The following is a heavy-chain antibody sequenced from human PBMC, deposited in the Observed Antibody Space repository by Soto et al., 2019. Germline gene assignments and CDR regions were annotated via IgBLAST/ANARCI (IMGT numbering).Heavy chain of an antibody. CDR1: GFTFSSYA. J-gene: IGHJ6*02. CDR3: AKDSVLHFDWYYGMDV. D-gene: IGHD3-9*01. V-gene: IGHV3-23*01. CDR2: ISGSGGST. Sequence: GGSLRLCCAASGFTFSSYAMSWVRQAPGKGLEWVSAISGSGGSTYYADSVKGRFTISRDNSKNTLYLQMNSLRAEDTAVYYCAKDSVLHFDWYYGMDVWGQGTTVTVSS.